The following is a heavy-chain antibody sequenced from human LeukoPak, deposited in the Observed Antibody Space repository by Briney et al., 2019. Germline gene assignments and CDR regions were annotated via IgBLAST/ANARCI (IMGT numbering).Heavy chain of an antibody. J-gene: IGHJ5*02. V-gene: IGHV4-39*01. CDR2: IYYSGST. D-gene: IGHD2-2*01. CDR1: GGSISSSSYY. CDR3: ARSIVVVPAAIAPNWFDP. Sequence: PSETESLTCTVSGGSISSSSYYWGWIRQPPGKGLEWIGSIYYSGSTYYNPSLKSRVTISVDTSKNQFSLKLSSVTAADTAVYYCARSIVVVPAAIAPNWFDPWGQGTLVTVSS.